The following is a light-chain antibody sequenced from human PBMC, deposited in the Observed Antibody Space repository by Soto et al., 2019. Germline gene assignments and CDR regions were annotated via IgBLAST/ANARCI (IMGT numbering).Light chain of an antibody. Sequence: EIVMTQAPATLSVSPGERATLSCRASQSVSSNLACYQQKPGQAPRLLIYGASTRATGIPARFSGSGSGTEFTLTISSLQSEDFAVYYCKQSNNWPPLTFGGGNKVEIK. CDR2: GAS. CDR3: KQSNNWPPLT. CDR1: QSVSSN. J-gene: IGKJ4*01. V-gene: IGKV3-15*01.